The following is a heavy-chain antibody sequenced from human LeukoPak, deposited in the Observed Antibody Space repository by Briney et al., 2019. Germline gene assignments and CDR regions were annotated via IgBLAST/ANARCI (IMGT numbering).Heavy chain of an antibody. V-gene: IGHV4-34*01. CDR1: GGSFSGYY. CDR2: INHSGST. CDR3: ARGPLGAGDIYGMDV. J-gene: IGHJ6*02. D-gene: IGHD2-21*02. Sequence: SETLSLTCAVYGGSFSGYYWSWIRQPPGKGLEWIGEINHSGSTNYNPSLKSRVTITVDTSKNQFSLKLSSVTAADTAVYYCARGPLGAGDIYGMDVWGQGTTVTVSS.